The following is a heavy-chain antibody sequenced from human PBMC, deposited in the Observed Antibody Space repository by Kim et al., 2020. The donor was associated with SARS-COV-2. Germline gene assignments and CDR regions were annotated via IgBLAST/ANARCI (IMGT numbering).Heavy chain of an antibody. V-gene: IGHV3-53*01. CDR3: ARNRDYGSGSLPFDY. D-gene: IGHD3-10*01. J-gene: IGHJ4*02. Sequence: DSVRGRFTISRDNSKNPLYLQMNSRRAEDTAVYYCARNRDYGSGSLPFDYWGQGTLVTVSS.